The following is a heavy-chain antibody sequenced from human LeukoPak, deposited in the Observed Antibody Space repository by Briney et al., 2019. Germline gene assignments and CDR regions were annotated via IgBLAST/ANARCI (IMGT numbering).Heavy chain of an antibody. D-gene: IGHD2-2*01. V-gene: IGHV3-53*01. CDR1: GFTVSSNY. CDR2: IYSGGNT. CDR3: ARGETSSYDY. J-gene: IGHJ4*02. Sequence: GGSLRLSCAVSGFTVSSNYMSWVRQAPGKGLEWVSVIYSGGNTYYADSVKGRFTISRDNSKNTVYLQMNSLRAEDTAVYYCARGETSSYDYWGQGTLVTVSS.